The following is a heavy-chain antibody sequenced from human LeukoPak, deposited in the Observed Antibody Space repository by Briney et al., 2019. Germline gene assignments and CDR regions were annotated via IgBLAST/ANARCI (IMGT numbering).Heavy chain of an antibody. CDR1: GDSISSSGYY. CDR3: ARASYYDSSGYSPYFDY. CDR2: INHSGST. J-gene: IGHJ4*02. D-gene: IGHD3-22*01. Sequence: SETLSLTCSVSGDSISSSGYYWDWIRQPPGKGLEWIGEINHSGSTNYNPSLKSRVTISVDTSKNQFSLKLSSVTAADTAVYYCARASYYDSSGYSPYFDYWGQGTLVTVSS. V-gene: IGHV4-39*07.